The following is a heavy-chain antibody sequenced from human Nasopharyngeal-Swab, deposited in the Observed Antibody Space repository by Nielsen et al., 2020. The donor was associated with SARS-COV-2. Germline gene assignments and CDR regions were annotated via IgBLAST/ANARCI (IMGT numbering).Heavy chain of an antibody. V-gene: IGHV4-61*01. CDR3: ARTIFVDYMDV. CDR1: GGSISSGSYY. J-gene: IGHJ6*03. CDR2: IYYSGST. Sequence: SETLSLTCTVSGGSISSGSYYWSWIRQPPGKGLEWIGYIYYSGSTNYNPSLKSRVTISVDTSKNQFSLKLSSVTAADTAVYYCARTIFVDYMDVWGKGTTVTVSS. D-gene: IGHD3-3*01.